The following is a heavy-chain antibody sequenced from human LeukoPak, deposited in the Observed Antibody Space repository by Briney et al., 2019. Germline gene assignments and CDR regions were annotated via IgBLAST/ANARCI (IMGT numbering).Heavy chain of an antibody. D-gene: IGHD1-26*01. V-gene: IGHV4-38-2*02. CDR2: IYHSGST. J-gene: IGHJ4*02. CDR3: ARDYTVGDTTYAHFDH. CDR1: GYSISSGYY. Sequence: PSETLSLTCTVSGYSISSGYYWGWIRQPPGKGLEWIGSIYHSGSTYYNPSLKSRVTISVDTSMNQFSLRLTSVTAADTAVYYCARDYTVGDTTYAHFDHWGQGTLVTVSS.